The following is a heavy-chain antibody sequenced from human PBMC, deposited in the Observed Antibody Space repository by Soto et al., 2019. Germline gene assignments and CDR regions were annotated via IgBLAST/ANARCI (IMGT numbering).Heavy chain of an antibody. CDR3: VHHSSGYYLRYFDY. V-gene: IGHV4-34*01. J-gene: IGHJ4*02. CDR1: GWSFIGYY. D-gene: IGHD3-22*01. Sequence: SDTLSLICAVYGWSFIGYYWSWMRQPPGKGLQWIGQINHSGSANYNPSLKSRVTISVHTSNSQFSLELSSVTAADTAVYYCVHHSSGYYLRYFDYWGQGTLVTVSS. CDR2: INHSGSA.